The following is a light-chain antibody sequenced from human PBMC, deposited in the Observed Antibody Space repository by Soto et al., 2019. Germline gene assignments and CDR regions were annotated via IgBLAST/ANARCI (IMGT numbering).Light chain of an antibody. CDR1: SSEVVGYNY. V-gene: IGLV2-14*03. CDR3: SSYTTSNTRQIV. J-gene: IGLJ1*01. CDR2: DVS. Sequence: QSVLTQPASVSGSPGQSITIPCPGTSSEVVGYNYVSWYQHHPGKAPKLMIFDVSNRPSGVSNRFSGSKSGNTASLTISGLQPEDEADYYCSSYTTSNTRQIVFGTGTKVTVL.